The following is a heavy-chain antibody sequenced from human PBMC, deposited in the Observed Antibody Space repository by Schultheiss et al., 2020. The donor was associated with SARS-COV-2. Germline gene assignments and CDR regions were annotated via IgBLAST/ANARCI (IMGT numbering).Heavy chain of an antibody. CDR3: ARGGSYGDYGDWFDP. D-gene: IGHD4-17*01. Sequence: SQTLSLTCAVYGGSFSGYYWTWIRQPAGKGLEWVGYTHYSGDTYSGDTYYNPSLKSRVTISVDTSKNQFSLKLTSVTAADTAVYYCARGGSYGDYGDWFDPWGQGTLVTVSS. CDR1: GGSFSGYY. V-gene: IGHV4-34*09. J-gene: IGHJ5*02. CDR2: THYSGDTYSGDT.